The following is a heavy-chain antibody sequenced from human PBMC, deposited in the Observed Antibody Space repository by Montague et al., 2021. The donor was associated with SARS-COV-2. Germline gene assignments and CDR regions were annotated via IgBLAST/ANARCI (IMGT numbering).Heavy chain of an antibody. D-gene: IGHD3/OR15-3a*01. CDR2: IYYSGSS. Sequence: TLSLTCTVSGGSISSGSYYWSWIRQHPGKGLEWIGYIYYSGSSNYNPSLKSRVTISVDTSKNQFSLRLSSVTAADTAVYYCAIAWTSLIVFVHEFDYWGQGTLVTVSS. V-gene: IGHV4-31*03. CDR1: GGSISSGSYY. J-gene: IGHJ4*02. CDR3: AIAWTSLIVFVHEFDY.